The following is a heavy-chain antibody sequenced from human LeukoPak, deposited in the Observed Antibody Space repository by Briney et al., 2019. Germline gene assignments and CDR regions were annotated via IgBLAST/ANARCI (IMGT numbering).Heavy chain of an antibody. CDR1: GFTFSHHS. D-gene: IGHD2-15*01. CDR2: ITASGGDT. V-gene: IGHV3-23*01. Sequence: GGSLRLSCVASGFTFSHHSISWVRQAPGKGLEWVPAITASGGDTFYAESVEGRFSVSRDDSKSTVFLQMSSLTADDTGIYFCARRGLQGFCSVNSCHSFFDSWGRGTRVIVSS. J-gene: IGHJ5*01. CDR3: ARRGLQGFCSVNSCHSFFDS.